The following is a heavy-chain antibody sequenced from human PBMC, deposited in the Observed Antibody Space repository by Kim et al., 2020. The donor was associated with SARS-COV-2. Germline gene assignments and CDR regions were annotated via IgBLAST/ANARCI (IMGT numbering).Heavy chain of an antibody. CDR2: VRNKANSYVT. CDR1: GFTFSDLT. CDR3: TIGYCSGGEFYCDY. D-gene: IGHD2-15*01. V-gene: IGHV3-73*01. J-gene: IGHJ4*01. Sequence: GGSLRLSCAASGFTFSDLTMHWARQAPGKGLEWVGRVRNKANSYVTEYAASVKGRFTISRDDSKNTAYLQMNSLKTEDTARYYCTIGYCSGGEFYCDYWG.